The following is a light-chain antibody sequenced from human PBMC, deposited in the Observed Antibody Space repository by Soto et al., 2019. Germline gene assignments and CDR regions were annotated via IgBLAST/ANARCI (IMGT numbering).Light chain of an antibody. CDR1: QSISNN. CDR3: QHYNDLPLT. Sequence: EIVVAQSPATLSVSPGERATVSCRASQSISNNLAWYQQKPGQAPRLLIYGASTRSTGIPARFSGSGSGTEFTLTISSLQSEDFAVYSCQHYNDLPLTFGGGTKVDI. CDR2: GAS. J-gene: IGKJ4*01. V-gene: IGKV3-15*01.